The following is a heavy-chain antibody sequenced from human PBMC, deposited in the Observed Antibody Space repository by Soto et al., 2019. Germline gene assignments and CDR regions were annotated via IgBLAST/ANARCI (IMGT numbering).Heavy chain of an antibody. CDR1: GLNFSSYS. J-gene: IGHJ3*02. CDR2: ISGNGGST. CDR3: AKRLFAIVVVGGYDI. Sequence: GGSLSLSCVGSGLNFSSYSLGWVRQAPGKALEWVSDISGNGGSTYYADSVRGRFTISRDNSKNTLCLEMNSLRVEDTDVYYCAKRLFAIVVVGGYDIWGQGTKVTVSS. D-gene: IGHD5-18*01. V-gene: IGHV3-23*01.